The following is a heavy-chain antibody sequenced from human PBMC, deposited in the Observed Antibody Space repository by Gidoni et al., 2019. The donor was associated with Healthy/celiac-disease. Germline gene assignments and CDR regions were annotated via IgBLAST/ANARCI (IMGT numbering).Heavy chain of an antibody. V-gene: IGHV3-9*01. J-gene: IGHJ4*02. CDR3: ATGRGYGDYLCATGFDY. CDR1: EFTFDDYA. Sequence: EVQLVESGGGLVQPGRSRKLYCAASEFTFDDYAMHWVQLAPGKGLEWVSGISWNSGSIGYADSVKGRFTISRDNAKPSLYLQMNSLRVEDTALYYCATGRGYGDYLCATGFDYWGQGTLVTVSS. D-gene: IGHD4-17*01. CDR2: ISWNSGSI.